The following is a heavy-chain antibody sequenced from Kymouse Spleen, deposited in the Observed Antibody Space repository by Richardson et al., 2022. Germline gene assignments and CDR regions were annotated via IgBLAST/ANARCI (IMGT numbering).Heavy chain of an antibody. J-gene: IGHJ4*02. CDR3: ARDQSVVVPAASFDY. CDR1: GFTFSSYS. Sequence: EVQLVESGGGLVQPGGSLRLSCAASGFTFSSYSMNWVRQAPGKGLEWVSYISSSSSTIYYADSVKGRFTISRDNAKNSLYLQMNSLRDEDTAVYYCARDQSVVVPAASFDYWGQGTLVTVSS. CDR2: ISSSSSTI. V-gene: IGHV3-48*02. D-gene: IGHD2-2*02.